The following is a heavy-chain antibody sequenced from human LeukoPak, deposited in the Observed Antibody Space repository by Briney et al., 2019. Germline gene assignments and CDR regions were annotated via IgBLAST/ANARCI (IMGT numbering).Heavy chain of an antibody. CDR2: INHSGST. Sequence: SETLSLTCAVYGGSFSGYYWSWIRQPPGKGLEWIGEINHSGSTNYNPSLKSRVTISVDTSKNQFSLKLSSVTAADTAVYYCARGQVRANWFDPWGQGTLVTVSS. V-gene: IGHV4-34*01. D-gene: IGHD3-10*01. CDR3: ARGQVRANWFDP. CDR1: GGSFSGYY. J-gene: IGHJ5*02.